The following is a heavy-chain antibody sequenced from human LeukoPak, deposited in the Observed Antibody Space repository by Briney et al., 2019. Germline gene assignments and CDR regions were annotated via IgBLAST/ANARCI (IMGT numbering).Heavy chain of an antibody. J-gene: IGHJ6*02. V-gene: IGHV1-46*01. Sequence: GASVKVSCKASGYTFTSYYMHWVRQAPGQGLEWMGIINPSGGSTSYAQKFQGRVTMTRDTSTSTVYMELSSLRSDDTAVYYCASYKGIVGAPWDGMDVWGQGTTVTVSS. CDR3: ASYKGIVGAPWDGMDV. CDR1: GYTFTSYY. CDR2: INPSGGST. D-gene: IGHD1-26*01.